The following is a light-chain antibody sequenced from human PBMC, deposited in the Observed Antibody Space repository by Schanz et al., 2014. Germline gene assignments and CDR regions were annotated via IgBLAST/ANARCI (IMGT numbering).Light chain of an antibody. V-gene: IGLV2-8*01. Sequence: QSALTQPPSASGSPGQSVTFSCTGTSSDVGGYNYVSWYQQHPGKAPKLMIYEVSKRPSGVPDRFSGSKSGNTASLTVSGLQAEDEADYYCQSYDSSLSGPVFGGGTK. CDR1: SSDVGGYNY. CDR3: QSYDSSLSGPV. CDR2: EVS. J-gene: IGLJ2*01.